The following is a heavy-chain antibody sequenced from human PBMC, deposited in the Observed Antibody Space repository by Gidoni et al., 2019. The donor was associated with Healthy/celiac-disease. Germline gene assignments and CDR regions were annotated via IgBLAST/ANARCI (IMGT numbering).Heavy chain of an antibody. CDR2: IYSGGST. CDR3: ARVAYSSGRDY. V-gene: IGHV3-53*01. D-gene: IGHD6-19*01. Sequence: EVQLVESGGGWIQPGGSLRLYCAASGFTVSSNYMSWVRQAPGKGLEWVSVIYSGGSTYYADSVKGRFTISRDNSKNTLYLQMTSLSAEDTAVYYCARVAYSSGRDYWGQGTLVTVSS. J-gene: IGHJ4*02. CDR1: GFTVSSNY.